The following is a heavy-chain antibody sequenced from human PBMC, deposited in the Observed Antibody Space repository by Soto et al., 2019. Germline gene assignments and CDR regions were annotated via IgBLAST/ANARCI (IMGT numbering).Heavy chain of an antibody. D-gene: IGHD7-27*01. CDR3: ARPYWGSSGGAFDI. Sequence: SETLSLTCTVSGGSISAYYWSWIRQSPGKGLEWIGYIHYSGSARYNPSLQSRVTISVDTSKNQFSLRLTSVTAADTAVYYCARPYWGSSGGAFDIWGQGIMVTVSS. J-gene: IGHJ3*02. CDR2: IHYSGSA. V-gene: IGHV4-59*01. CDR1: GGSISAYY.